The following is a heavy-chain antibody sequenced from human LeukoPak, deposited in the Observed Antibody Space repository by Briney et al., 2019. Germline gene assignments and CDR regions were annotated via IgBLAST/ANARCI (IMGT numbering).Heavy chain of an antibody. D-gene: IGHD5-24*01. V-gene: IGHV1-69*06. J-gene: IGHJ4*02. CDR2: IIPIFGTA. CDR3: ARDERRDGYNLRY. CDR1: GGTFSSYA. Sequence: GASVKVSCKASGGTFSSYAISWVRQAPGQGLEWMGGIIPIFGTANYAQKFQGRVTITADKSTSTAYMELSSLRPEDTAVYYCARDERRDGYNLRYWGQGTLVTVSS.